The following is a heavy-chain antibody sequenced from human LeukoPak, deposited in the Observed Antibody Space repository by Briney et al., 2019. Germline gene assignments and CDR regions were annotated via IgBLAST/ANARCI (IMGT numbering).Heavy chain of an antibody. J-gene: IGHJ3*02. CDR3: AGDAATGGTGYTNAFDI. V-gene: IGHV6-1*01. CDR1: GDSVSGNSAA. Sequence: SQTLSLTCAISGDSVSGNSAAWNWIRQSPSRGLEWLGRTYYRSKWYSDYAVSVKGRITVHPDTSKNQFSLQLNSVTPKDTAVYYCAGDAATGGTGYTNAFDIWGQGTMVTVSS. CDR2: TYYRSKWYS. D-gene: IGHD5-24*01.